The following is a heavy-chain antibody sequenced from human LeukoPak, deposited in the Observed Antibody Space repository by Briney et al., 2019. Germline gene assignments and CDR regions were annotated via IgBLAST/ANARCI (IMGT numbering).Heavy chain of an antibody. D-gene: IGHD6-19*01. V-gene: IGHV3-30-3*01. CDR3: AKDEWIAVAGTAIDY. CDR2: ISYDGSNK. CDR1: GFTFSSYA. J-gene: IGHJ4*02. Sequence: GGSLRLSCAASGFTFSSYAMHWVRQAPGKGLEWVAVISYDGSNKYYADSVKGRFTISRDNSKNTLYLQMNSLRAEDTAVYYCAKDEWIAVAGTAIDYWGQGTLVTVSS.